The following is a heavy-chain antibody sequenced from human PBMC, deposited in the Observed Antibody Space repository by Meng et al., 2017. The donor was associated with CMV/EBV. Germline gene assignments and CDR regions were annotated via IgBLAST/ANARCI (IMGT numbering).Heavy chain of an antibody. CDR2: ISYDGCNK. V-gene: IGHV3-30-3*01. Sequence: VRVVGNARGVLQPARSLPVFCSAHGFTSRSYAMHGDRQDLGKGLEWVAVISYDGCNKYYAGTVTGPFTNSKDNSKNTLYLLMNSLRAEDTAVYYCARGDYFDYWGQGTLVTVSS. CDR1: GFTSRSYA. CDR3: ARGDYFDY. J-gene: IGHJ4*02.